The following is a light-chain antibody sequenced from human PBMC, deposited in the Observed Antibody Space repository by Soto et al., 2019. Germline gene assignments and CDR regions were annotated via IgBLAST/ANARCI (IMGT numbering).Light chain of an antibody. J-gene: IGKJ5*01. CDR2: SAS. Sequence: EIVLTQSPGTLSLSPGERGTLSCRASQNLGTLYLAWFQQKSGQAPRLLIYSASRRATGIPDRFTGSGSGTDFTLTISSLEPEDFAVYYCHQRSNWPPDTFGQGTRLENK. CDR1: QNLGTLY. V-gene: IGKV3-11*01. CDR3: HQRSNWPPDT.